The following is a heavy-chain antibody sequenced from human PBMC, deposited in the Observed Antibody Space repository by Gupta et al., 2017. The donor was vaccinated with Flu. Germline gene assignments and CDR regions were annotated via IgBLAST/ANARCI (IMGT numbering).Heavy chain of an antibody. CDR1: GFTFSSYG. J-gene: IGHJ4*02. Sequence: QVQLVESGGGVVQPGRSLRLSCAAAGFTFSSYGMHWVRQAPGKGLEWVAVIWYDGSNKYYADSVKGRFTISRDNSKNTLYLQMNSLRAEDTAVYYCARVRSPGEHYGDYYFDYWGQGTLVTVSS. V-gene: IGHV3-33*01. CDR3: ARVRSPGEHYGDYYFDY. CDR2: IWYDGSNK. D-gene: IGHD4-17*01.